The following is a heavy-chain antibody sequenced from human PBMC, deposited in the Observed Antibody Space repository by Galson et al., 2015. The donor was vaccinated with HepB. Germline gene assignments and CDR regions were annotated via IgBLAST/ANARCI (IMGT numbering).Heavy chain of an antibody. CDR1: GGSVSSGSYY. J-gene: IGHJ3*02. CDR2: IYYSGST. D-gene: IGHD6-13*01. CDR3: ARVIGVSEAFDI. V-gene: IGHV4-61*01. Sequence: SETLSLTCTVSGGSVSSGSYYWSWIRQPPGKGLEWIGYIYYSGSTNYNPSLKSRVTISVDTSKNQFSLKLSSVTAADTAVYYCARVIGVSEAFDIWGQGTMVTVSS.